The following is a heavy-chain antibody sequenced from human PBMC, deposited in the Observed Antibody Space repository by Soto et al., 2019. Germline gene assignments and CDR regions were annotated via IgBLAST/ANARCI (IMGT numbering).Heavy chain of an antibody. V-gene: IGHV3-21*01. CDR3: ARGSYGGYTYGFDY. CDR2: ISSSSSYI. D-gene: IGHD5-12*01. CDR1: GFTFSSYS. J-gene: IGHJ4*02. Sequence: LRLSCAASGFTFSSYSMNWVRQAPGKGLEWVSSISSSSSYIYYADSVKGRFTISRDNAKNSLYLQMNSLRAEDTAVYYCARGSYGGYTYGFDYWGQGTLVTVSS.